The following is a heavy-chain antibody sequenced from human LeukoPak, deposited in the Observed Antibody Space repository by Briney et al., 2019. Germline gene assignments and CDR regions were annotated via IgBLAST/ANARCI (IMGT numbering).Heavy chain of an antibody. Sequence: GGSLRLSCAASGFTFSSYGMSWVRQAPGKGLEWVSAISGSGGSTYYADSVKGRFTISRDNSKNTLYLQMNSLRAEDTAVYYCAKVVDSRLIGYWGQGTLVTVSS. V-gene: IGHV3-23*01. D-gene: IGHD3-22*01. J-gene: IGHJ4*02. CDR1: GFTFSSYG. CDR2: ISGSGGST. CDR3: AKVVDSRLIGY.